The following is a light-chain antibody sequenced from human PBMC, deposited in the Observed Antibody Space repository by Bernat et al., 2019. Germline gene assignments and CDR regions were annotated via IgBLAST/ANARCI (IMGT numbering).Light chain of an antibody. V-gene: IGKV1-12*02. Sequence: DIQMTQSPSSVSASVGGRVTITCRASQDISSGLAWYQQKPGKAPKVLIYDAVTLHSGVPSRFSGSGSGTDFTLTISSLQPEDVATYYCQQCNNFPLGTFGPGTKVD. CDR1: QDISSG. CDR2: DAV. J-gene: IGKJ3*01. CDR3: QQCNNFPLGT.